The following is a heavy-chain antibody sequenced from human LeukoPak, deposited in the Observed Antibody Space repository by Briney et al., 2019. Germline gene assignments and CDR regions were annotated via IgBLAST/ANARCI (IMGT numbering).Heavy chain of an antibody. Sequence: GGSLRLSCAASGFTFSRYSMNWVRQAPGKGLEWISYISGNSTTIYYADSVKGRFTISRDNAKNSLYLQMNSLRAEDTAMYYCATPIASTGGFDYWGQGTLVTVSS. CDR1: GFTFSRYS. CDR2: ISGNSTTI. CDR3: ATPIASTGGFDY. V-gene: IGHV3-48*04. J-gene: IGHJ4*02. D-gene: IGHD6-13*01.